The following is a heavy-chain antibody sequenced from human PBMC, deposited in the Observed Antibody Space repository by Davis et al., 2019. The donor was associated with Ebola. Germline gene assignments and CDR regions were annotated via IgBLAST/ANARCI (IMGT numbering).Heavy chain of an antibody. V-gene: IGHV3-7*04. J-gene: IGHJ6*04. Sequence: GASLKISCAASGFIFSDYWMTWVRQAPGKGLEWVANIKRDGSEKYFVESVKGQFTISRDNAKNSLYLQMNRLRAEDTAVYYCARGHYGMDVWGKGTTVTVSS. CDR2: IKRDGSEK. CDR1: GFIFSDYW. CDR3: ARGHYGMDV.